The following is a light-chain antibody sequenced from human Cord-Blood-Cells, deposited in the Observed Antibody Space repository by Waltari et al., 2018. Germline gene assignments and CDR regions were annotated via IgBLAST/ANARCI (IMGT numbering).Light chain of an antibody. J-gene: IGKJ1*01. Sequence: DIQMTQSPPPLSASVGDRVTLTCRASQSISSYLNWYQQKPGKAPKLLIDAASSLQRGVPSRFSGSGSGTDFTLTISSLQPEEFATYYCQQSYGTPTFGQGTKVEIK. CDR1: QSISSY. V-gene: IGKV1-39*01. CDR2: AAS. CDR3: QQSYGTPT.